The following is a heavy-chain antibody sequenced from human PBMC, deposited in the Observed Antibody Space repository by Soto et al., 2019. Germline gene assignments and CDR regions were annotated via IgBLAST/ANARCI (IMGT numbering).Heavy chain of an antibody. V-gene: IGHV3-23*01. CDR1: GFTFSSYA. CDR3: AKDEYDFWSGSSIDY. Sequence: EVQLLESGGGLVQPGGSLRLSCAASGFTFSSYALSWVRQAPGKGLEWVSAISGSGGSTYYADSVKGRFTISRDNSKNTLYLQMNSLRAEDTAVYYCAKDEYDFWSGSSIDYWGQGTLVTVSS. CDR2: ISGSGGST. J-gene: IGHJ4*02. D-gene: IGHD3-3*01.